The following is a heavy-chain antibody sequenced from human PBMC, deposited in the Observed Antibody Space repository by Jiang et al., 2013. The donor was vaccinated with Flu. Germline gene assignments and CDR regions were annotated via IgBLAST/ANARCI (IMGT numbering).Heavy chain of an antibody. J-gene: IGHJ4*02. D-gene: IGHD6-13*01. CDR3: ARPFSAAGNYYFDY. Sequence: GSGLVKPSETLSLTCTVSGGSISSSSYYWGWIRQPPGKGLEWIGSIYYSGSTYYNPSLKSRVTISVDTSKNQFSLKLSSVTAADTAVYYCARPFSAAGNYYFDYWGQGTLVTVSS. CDR2: IYYSGST. CDR1: GGSISSSSYY. V-gene: IGHV4-39*01.